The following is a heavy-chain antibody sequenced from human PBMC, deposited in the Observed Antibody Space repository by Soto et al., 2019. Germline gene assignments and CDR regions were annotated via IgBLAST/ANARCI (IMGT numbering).Heavy chain of an antibody. Sequence: EVQLVESGGGLVQPGGSLKLSCAASGFTFSGSAMHWVRQASGKGLEWVGRIRSKANSYATAYAASVKGRFTISRDDSKNTAYLQMNSLKTEDTVVYYCTRPAYCGGDCYSFWGQGTLVTVSS. CDR2: IRSKANSYAT. J-gene: IGHJ1*01. CDR3: TRPAYCGGDCYSF. CDR1: GFTFSGSA. D-gene: IGHD2-21*01. V-gene: IGHV3-73*01.